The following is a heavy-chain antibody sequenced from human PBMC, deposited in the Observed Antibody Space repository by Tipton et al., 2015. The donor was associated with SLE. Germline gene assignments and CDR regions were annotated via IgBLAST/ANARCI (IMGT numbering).Heavy chain of an antibody. CDR2: LYYSGNT. Sequence: GLVKPSETLSLTCTVSGGSIRSSRHFWGWIRQPPGKGLEWIGVLYYSGNTYYNPSLKSPVTLSIDTSKNQFSLKMRSVTAADTAVYYCARPDASWGQGTLVTVSS. D-gene: IGHD1-14*01. V-gene: IGHV4-39*01. CDR1: GGSIRSSRHF. CDR3: ARPDAS. J-gene: IGHJ5*02.